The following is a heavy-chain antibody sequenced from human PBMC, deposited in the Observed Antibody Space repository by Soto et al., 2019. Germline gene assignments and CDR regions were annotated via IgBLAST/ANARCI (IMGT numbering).Heavy chain of an antibody. CDR3: ARQTGGEGSSGYYYLNWFDP. D-gene: IGHD3-22*01. V-gene: IGHV1-69*01. CDR1: GGTFSSYA. Sequence: QVQLVQSGAEVKKPGSSVKVSCKASGGTFSSYAISWVRQAPGQGLEWMGGIIPIFGTANYAQKFQGRVTITADESTSTAYMELSSLRSEDTAVYYCARQTGGEGSSGYYYLNWFDPWGQGTLVTVSS. CDR2: IIPIFGTA. J-gene: IGHJ5*02.